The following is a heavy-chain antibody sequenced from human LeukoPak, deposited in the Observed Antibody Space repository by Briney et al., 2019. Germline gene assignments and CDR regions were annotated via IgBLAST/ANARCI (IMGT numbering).Heavy chain of an antibody. CDR1: GGTFSSYA. CDR3: ASWPGSYSSGWYYGMDV. CDR2: IIPIFGTA. Sequence: ASVKVSCKASGGTFSSYAISWVRQAPGQGLEWMGGIIPIFGTANYAQKFQGRVTITADESTSTAYMELSSLRSEDTAVYYCASWPGSYSSGWYYGMDVWGQGTTVTVSS. D-gene: IGHD6-19*01. J-gene: IGHJ6*02. V-gene: IGHV1-69*01.